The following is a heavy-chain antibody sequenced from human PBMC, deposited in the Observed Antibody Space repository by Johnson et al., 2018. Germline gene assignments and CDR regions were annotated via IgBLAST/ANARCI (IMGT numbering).Heavy chain of an antibody. V-gene: IGHV3-53*01. CDR3: ARGAPGSSGWPGAEYFQH. J-gene: IGHJ1*01. CDR1: GFTVSSNY. D-gene: IGHD6-19*01. Sequence: VQLVQSGGGLIQPGGSLRLSCAASGFTVSSNYMSWVRQAPGKGLEWVSVIYSGGSPYYADSVKGRFTISRDNSKDTLYLQMNSLRVEDTAVYFCARGAPGSSGWPGAEYFQHWGQGTLVTVSS. CDR2: IYSGGSP.